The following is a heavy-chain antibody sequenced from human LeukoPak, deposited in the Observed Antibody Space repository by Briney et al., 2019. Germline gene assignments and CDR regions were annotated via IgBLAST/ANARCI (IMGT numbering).Heavy chain of an antibody. D-gene: IGHD3-22*01. J-gene: IGHJ3*01. V-gene: IGHV4-59*01. Sequence: SETLSLTCSVSGDSTTNYYCSWIRQSPGKGLEWLAYVYKNGHLDYNPSLRSRVTVSVDRPKTQFSLRLRSVTAADTAIYYCASGKYYYDESASLNRASRTALDVWAQGTMVIVSS. CDR3: ASGKYYYDESASLNRASRTALDV. CDR1: GDSTTNYY. CDR2: VYKNGHL.